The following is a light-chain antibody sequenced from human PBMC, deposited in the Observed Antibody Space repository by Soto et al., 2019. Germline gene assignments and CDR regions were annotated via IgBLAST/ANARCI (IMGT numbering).Light chain of an antibody. CDR2: TAS. J-gene: IGKJ1*01. Sequence: DIQLTQSPSSLSASVGDTVSITCRATERSGSNLCWYQQKPGKAPALLIYTASTLQTGVPSRFSGSGYATDFTLTISGLQPEDVATYFCQQTFVIPQTFGQGTKVDVK. V-gene: IGKV1-39*01. CDR3: QQTFVIPQT. CDR1: ERSGSN.